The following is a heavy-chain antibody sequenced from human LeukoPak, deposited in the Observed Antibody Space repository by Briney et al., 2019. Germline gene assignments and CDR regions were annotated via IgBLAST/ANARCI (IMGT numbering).Heavy chain of an antibody. D-gene: IGHD6-19*01. J-gene: IGHJ6*02. CDR3: ARDSSYHYYGMDV. Sequence: PGGSLRLSCAASGFTFSSYAMSWVRQAPGKGLEWVSVIYSGGSTYYADSVKGRFTISRDNSKNTLYLQMNNLRAEDTAVYYCARDSSYHYYGMDVWGQGTTVTVSS. V-gene: IGHV3-53*01. CDR2: IYSGGST. CDR1: GFTFSSYA.